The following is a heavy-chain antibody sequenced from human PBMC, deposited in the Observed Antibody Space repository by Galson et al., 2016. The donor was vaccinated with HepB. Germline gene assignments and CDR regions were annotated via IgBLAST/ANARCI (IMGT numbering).Heavy chain of an antibody. Sequence: SLRLSCAASGFTLGRHGMHWVRQAPGKGLEWVAVISYDGSKKYYADSVQGRFTISRDNSKNTLYLQMDSLRAEDTAVYFCAKKESKLVADYYFYMDVWGKGTTVTVSS. J-gene: IGHJ6*03. D-gene: IGHD2-15*01. CDR3: AKKESKLVADYYFYMDV. CDR2: ISYDGSKK. V-gene: IGHV3-30*18. CDR1: GFTLGRHG.